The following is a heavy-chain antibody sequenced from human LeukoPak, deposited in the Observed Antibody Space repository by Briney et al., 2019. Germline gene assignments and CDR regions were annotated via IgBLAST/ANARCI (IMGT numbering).Heavy chain of an antibody. Sequence: KTSETLSLTCTVSGGSISSTSYYWGWLRQPPGKGLEWIGEIYHSGSTNYNPSLKSRVTISVDTSKNQFSLKLSSVTAADTAVYYCAREGGSGSYSNVNWFDPWGQGTLVTVSS. D-gene: IGHD3-10*01. CDR1: GGSISSTSYY. CDR2: IYHSGST. J-gene: IGHJ5*02. V-gene: IGHV4-39*07. CDR3: AREGGSGSYSNVNWFDP.